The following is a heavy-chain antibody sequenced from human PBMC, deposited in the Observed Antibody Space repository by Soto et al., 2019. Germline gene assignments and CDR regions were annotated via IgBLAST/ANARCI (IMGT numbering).Heavy chain of an antibody. CDR1: GGSISSYY. Sequence: PSETLSLTCTVSGGSISSYYWSWIRQPPGKGLEWIGYIYYSGSTNYDPSLKSRVTISVDTSKNQFSLKLSSVTAADTAVYYCARHGGKAEELYYWSQGTLVTVSS. V-gene: IGHV4-59*08. CDR3: ARHGGKAEELYY. CDR2: IYYSGST. J-gene: IGHJ4*02. D-gene: IGHD1-26*01.